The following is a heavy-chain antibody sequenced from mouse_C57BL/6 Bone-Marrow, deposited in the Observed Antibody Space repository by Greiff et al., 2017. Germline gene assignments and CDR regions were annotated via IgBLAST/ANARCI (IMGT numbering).Heavy chain of an antibody. CDR3: ARPAYYSNYVAY. V-gene: IGHV5-6*01. Sequence: EVQGVESGGDLVKPGGSLKLSCAASGFTFSSYGMSWVRQTPDKRLEWVATISSGGSYTYYPDSVKGRFTISRDNAKNTLYLQMSSLKSEDTAMYYCARPAYYSNYVAYWGQGTLVTVSA. CDR1: GFTFSSYG. J-gene: IGHJ3*01. CDR2: ISSGGSYT. D-gene: IGHD2-5*01.